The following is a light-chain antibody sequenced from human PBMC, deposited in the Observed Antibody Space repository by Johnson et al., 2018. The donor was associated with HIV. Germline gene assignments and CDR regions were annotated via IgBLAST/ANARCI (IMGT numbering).Light chain of an antibody. Sequence: QSVLTQPPSVSAAPGQKVTIPCSGSSSNIGNNYASWYQQVPGTAPKLLIYDNHKRPSGIPDRFSGSKSGTSATLGITGLQTGDEADYYCGTWDNSLSAGFFGTGTKVAVL. V-gene: IGLV1-51*01. CDR2: DNH. CDR3: GTWDNSLSAGF. J-gene: IGLJ1*01. CDR1: SSNIGNNY.